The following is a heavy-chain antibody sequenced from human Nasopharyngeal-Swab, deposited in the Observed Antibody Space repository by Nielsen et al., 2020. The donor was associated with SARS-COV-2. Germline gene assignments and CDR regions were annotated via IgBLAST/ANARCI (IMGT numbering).Heavy chain of an antibody. V-gene: IGHV3-30*18. Sequence: GESLKISCAASGFTFSSYGMHWVRQAPGKGLGWVAVISYDGSNKYYADSVKGRFTISRDNSKNTLYLQMNSLRAEDTAVYYCAKGTITMVRGVIGWFDPWGQGTLVTVS. CDR3: AKGTITMVRGVIGWFDP. D-gene: IGHD3-10*01. CDR1: GFTFSSYG. CDR2: ISYDGSNK. J-gene: IGHJ5*02.